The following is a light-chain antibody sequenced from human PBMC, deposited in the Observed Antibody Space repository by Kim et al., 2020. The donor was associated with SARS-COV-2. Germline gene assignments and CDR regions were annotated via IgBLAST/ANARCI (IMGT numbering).Light chain of an antibody. CDR3: ATWDSSLSAVV. J-gene: IGLJ2*01. CDR2: DNN. Sequence: GQKAAISCSGATSNIGNSYVSWYQQLPGTVPKLLIYDNNKRPSGIPDRFSGSKSGTSATLGITGLQTGDEADYYCATWDSSLSAVVFGGGTKVTVL. V-gene: IGLV1-51*01. CDR1: TSNIGNSY.